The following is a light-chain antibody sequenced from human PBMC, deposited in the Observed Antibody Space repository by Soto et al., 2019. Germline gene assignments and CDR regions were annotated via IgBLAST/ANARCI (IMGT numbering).Light chain of an antibody. J-gene: IGLJ1*01. CDR2: EVS. CDR1: SSDVGGYNY. V-gene: IGLV2-8*01. CDR3: SSYAGSNNLGV. Sequence: SVLTQPPSASGSPGQSVTISCTGTSSDVGGYNYVSWYQQHPGKAPKLMIYEVSKRPSGVPDRFSGPKSGNTASLTVSGLQAEDEADYYCSSYAGSNNLGVFGTGTKVTVL.